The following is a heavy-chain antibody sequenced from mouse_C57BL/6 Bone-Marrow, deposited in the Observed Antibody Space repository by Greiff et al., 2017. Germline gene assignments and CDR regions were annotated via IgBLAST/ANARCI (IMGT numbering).Heavy chain of an antibody. J-gene: IGHJ1*03. Sequence: QVQLQQSGPELVKPGASVKISCKASGYAFSSSWMNWVKQRPGKGLEWIGRIYPGDGDTNYNGKFKGKATLTADKSSSTAYMQLSSLTSEDSEVYFCAREITTVVATLDFDVWGTGTTVTVSS. D-gene: IGHD1-1*01. CDR3: AREITTVVATLDFDV. CDR2: IYPGDGDT. V-gene: IGHV1-82*01. CDR1: GYAFSSSW.